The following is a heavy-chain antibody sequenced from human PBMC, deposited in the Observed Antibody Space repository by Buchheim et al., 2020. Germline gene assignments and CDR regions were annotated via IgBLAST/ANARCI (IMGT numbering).Heavy chain of an antibody. CDR3: ARGYWPRDCSSTSCQIYYYYYGMDV. CDR2: INPSGGST. D-gene: IGHD2-2*01. J-gene: IGHJ6*02. CDR1: GYTFTNFY. V-gene: IGHV1-46*01. Sequence: QVQLVQSGAEVKKPGASVKVSCKASGYTFTNFYLNWVRQAPGQGLEWMGIINPSGGSTSYAQRFQGRVTMTTDPSTGTVYMELSSLRSEDTAVYYCARGYWPRDCSSTSCQIYYYYYGMDVWGQGTT.